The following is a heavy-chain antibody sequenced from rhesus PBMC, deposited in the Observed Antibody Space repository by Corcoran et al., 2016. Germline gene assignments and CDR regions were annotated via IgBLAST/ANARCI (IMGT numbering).Heavy chain of an antibody. V-gene: IGHV4-173*01. CDR2: IFGGCWNP. J-gene: IGHJ4*01. D-gene: IGHD2-21*01. CDR3: ATGCTYRGCPLVQIDY. CDR1: GDSISNNH. Sequence: QLQLQESGPGLVKPSETLSLTCAVSGDSISNNHWVWIRQPPGKGLEWIGRIFGGCWNPAYTPSLTSRVTISTDTSKNQFSLEVNSVIAADTAVYYCATGCTYRGCPLVQIDYWGQGVLVTVSS.